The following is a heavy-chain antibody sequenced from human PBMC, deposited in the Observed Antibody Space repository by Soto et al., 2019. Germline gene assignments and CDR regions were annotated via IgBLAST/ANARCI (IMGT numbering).Heavy chain of an antibody. Sequence: EVQLVESGGGLVQPGGSLRLSCAASGFTFSSYSMNWVRQAPGKGLEWVSYISSSSSTIYYADSVKGRFTITRDNAKNSLYLQRNSLRAEDTAVYYCARGDYDFWSGYYTGGYYYMDVWGKGTTVTVSS. D-gene: IGHD3-3*01. CDR2: ISSSSSTI. CDR3: ARGDYDFWSGYYTGGYYYMDV. CDR1: GFTFSSYS. V-gene: IGHV3-48*01. J-gene: IGHJ6*03.